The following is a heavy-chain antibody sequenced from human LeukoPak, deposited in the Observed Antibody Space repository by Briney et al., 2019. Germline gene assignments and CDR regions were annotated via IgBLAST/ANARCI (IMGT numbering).Heavy chain of an antibody. Sequence: ASVKVSCKASGYTFTSYDINWVRQATGQGLEWMGWMNPNSGNTGYAQKFQGRVTMTRNTSISTAYMELSSLRSEDTAVYYCARGVMYYCDSSGYDHDAFDIWGQGTMVTVSS. D-gene: IGHD3-22*01. CDR3: ARGVMYYCDSSGYDHDAFDI. CDR1: GYTFTSYD. CDR2: MNPNSGNT. V-gene: IGHV1-8*01. J-gene: IGHJ3*02.